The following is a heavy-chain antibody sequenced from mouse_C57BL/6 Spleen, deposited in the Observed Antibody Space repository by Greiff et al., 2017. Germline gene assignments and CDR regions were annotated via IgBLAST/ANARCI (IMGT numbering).Heavy chain of an antibody. Sequence: VQLQQSGPGLVKPSQSLSLTCSVTGYSITSGYYWNWIRQFPGNKLEWMGYISYDGSNNYKPSLKNRISITRDTSKNQFFLKLNSVTTEDTATYYCARERDYWGQGTSVTVSS. V-gene: IGHV3-6*01. CDR1: GYSITSGYY. J-gene: IGHJ4*01. CDR3: ARERDY. CDR2: ISYDGSN.